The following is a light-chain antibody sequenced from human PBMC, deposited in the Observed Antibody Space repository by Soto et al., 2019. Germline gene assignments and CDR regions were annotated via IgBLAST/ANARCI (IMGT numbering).Light chain of an antibody. V-gene: IGLV8-61*01. CDR1: SGSVSTSYY. CDR3: VLYMGSGISV. J-gene: IGLJ3*02. Sequence: QAVVTQEPSFSVSPGRTVTLTCGLSSGSVSTSYYPSWYQQTPGQAPRTLIYSTNTRSSGVTDRFSGSILVNKAALTITGAQADDEYDYYCVLYMGSGISVFGGWTKLTVL. CDR2: STN.